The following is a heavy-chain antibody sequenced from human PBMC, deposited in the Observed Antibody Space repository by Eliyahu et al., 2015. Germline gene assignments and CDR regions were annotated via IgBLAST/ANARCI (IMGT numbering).Heavy chain of an antibody. CDR2: INHSGST. CDR1: GXSXXGXY. Sequence: QVQLQQWGAGLLKPSXXLSLTXAVXGXSXXGXYWSWIRQPPGKGLEWIGEINHSGSTNYNPSLKSRVTISVDTSKNQFSLKLSSVTAADTAVYYCARGRRSYGYRTSSYFDYWGQGTLVTVSS. D-gene: IGHD5-18*01. V-gene: IGHV4-34*01. J-gene: IGHJ4*02. CDR3: ARGRRSYGYRTSSYFDY.